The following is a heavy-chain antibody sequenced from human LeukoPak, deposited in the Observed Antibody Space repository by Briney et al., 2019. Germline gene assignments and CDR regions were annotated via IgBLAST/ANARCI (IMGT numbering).Heavy chain of an antibody. J-gene: IGHJ1*01. D-gene: IGHD2-21*01. CDR3: TTRVHIVVVFRAEYFQH. Sequence: GGSLRLSCAASGFTFSSYWMSWVRQAPGKGLEWVGRIKSKTDGGTTDYAAPVKGRFTISRDDSKNTLYLQMNSLKTEDTAVYYCTTRVHIVVVFRAEYFQHWGQGTLVTVSS. CDR1: GFTFSSYW. V-gene: IGHV3-15*01. CDR2: IKSKTDGGTT.